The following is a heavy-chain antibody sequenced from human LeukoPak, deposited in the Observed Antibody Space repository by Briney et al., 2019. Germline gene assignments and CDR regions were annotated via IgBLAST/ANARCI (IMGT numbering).Heavy chain of an antibody. CDR1: GFTFSSYW. V-gene: IGHV3-7*04. J-gene: IGHJ4*02. CDR3: ARGDKFSGDY. Sequence: GGSLRFSCAASGFTFSSYWMSWVRQAPGKGLEWVANINQDGREKYYVDSVKGRFTISRDNAKNSLYLQMNSLRAEDTAVYFCARGDKFSGDYWGRGTLVTVSS. D-gene: IGHD2-15*01. CDR2: INQDGREK.